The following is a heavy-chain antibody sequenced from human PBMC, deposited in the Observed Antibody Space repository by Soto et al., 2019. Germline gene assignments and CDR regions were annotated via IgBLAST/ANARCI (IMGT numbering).Heavy chain of an antibody. Sequence: QVTLKESGPVLVKPTETLTLTCTVSGFSLSNARMGVSWIRQPPGKALEWLAHIFSNDEKSYSTSLKSRLTISKDTSKSQVVLTMTNMEPVDTATYYCARIREDYYDSSAPSVLDAFDIWGQGTMVTVSS. J-gene: IGHJ3*02. CDR1: GFSLSNARMG. V-gene: IGHV2-26*01. D-gene: IGHD3-22*01. CDR2: IFSNDEK. CDR3: ARIREDYYDSSAPSVLDAFDI.